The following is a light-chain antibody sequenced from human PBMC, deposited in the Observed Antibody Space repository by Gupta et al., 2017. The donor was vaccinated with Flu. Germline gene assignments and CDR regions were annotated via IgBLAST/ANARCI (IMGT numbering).Light chain of an antibody. CDR3: RQCAHWPPT. V-gene: IGKV2-30*01. J-gene: IGKJ5*01. Sequence: VTLGQPASISCRSSQGLVYSDGNTYLHWFQQRPGQTPRRLIHLVSYRDSGVPDRFSGSGSGTDFTLKISRVEAEDVGIYFCRQCAHWPPTFGQGTRLEVK. CDR1: QGLVYSDGNTY. CDR2: LVS.